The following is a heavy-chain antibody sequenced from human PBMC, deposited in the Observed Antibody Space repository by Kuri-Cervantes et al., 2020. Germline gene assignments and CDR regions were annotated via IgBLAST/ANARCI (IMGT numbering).Heavy chain of an antibody. CDR3: ASDRCGGSCYFDY. Sequence: SVKVSCKASGGTFSSYAISWVRQAPGQELEWMGGIIPIFGTANYAQKFQGRVTITADKSTSTAYMELSSLRSEDTAVYYCASDRCGGSCYFDYWGQGTLVTVSS. V-gene: IGHV1-69*06. D-gene: IGHD2-15*01. J-gene: IGHJ4*02. CDR1: GGTFSSYA. CDR2: IIPIFGTA.